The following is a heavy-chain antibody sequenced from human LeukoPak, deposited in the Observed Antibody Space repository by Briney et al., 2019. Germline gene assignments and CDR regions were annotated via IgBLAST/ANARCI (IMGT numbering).Heavy chain of an antibody. Sequence: GGSLRLSCAASGFTFSSYAMSWVRQAPGKGLEWVSTISGSGLSTYYAESVKGRFTISRDNSKNTLYLQMNSLRAEDTAVYYCAKGGSYLDYWGQGTLVTVSS. CDR1: GFTFSSYA. CDR2: ISGSGLST. D-gene: IGHD1-26*01. J-gene: IGHJ4*02. V-gene: IGHV3-23*01. CDR3: AKGGSYLDY.